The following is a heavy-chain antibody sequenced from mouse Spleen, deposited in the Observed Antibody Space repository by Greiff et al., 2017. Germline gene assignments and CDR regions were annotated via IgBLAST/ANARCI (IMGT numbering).Heavy chain of an antibody. D-gene: IGHD1-1*01. CDR2: ILPGSGST. CDR3: ARRNSITTVVGRAMDY. V-gene: IGHV1-9*01. J-gene: IGHJ4*01. CDR1: GYTFTGYW. Sequence: QVQLQQSGAELMKPGASVKLSCKATGYTFTGYWIEWVKQRPGHGLEWIGEILPGSGSTNYNEKFKGKATFTADTSSNTAYMQLSSLTTEDSAIYYCARRNSITTVVGRAMDYWGQGTSVTVSS.